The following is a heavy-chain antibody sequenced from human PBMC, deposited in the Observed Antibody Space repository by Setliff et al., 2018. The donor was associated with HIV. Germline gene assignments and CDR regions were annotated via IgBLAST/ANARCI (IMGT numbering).Heavy chain of an antibody. CDR1: GFTLSIYE. D-gene: IGHD3-10*01. CDR3: ARDRLGSGSSMDV. J-gene: IGHJ6*03. V-gene: IGHV3-48*02. CDR2: ISSSSSSI. Sequence: GGSLRLSCAASGFTLSIYEMNWVRQGPGRGLEWVSYISSSSSSIYYGDSVKGRFTISRDNAKNSLDLEMHSLTDEDTAVYYCARDRLGSGSSMDVWGKGTTVTVSS.